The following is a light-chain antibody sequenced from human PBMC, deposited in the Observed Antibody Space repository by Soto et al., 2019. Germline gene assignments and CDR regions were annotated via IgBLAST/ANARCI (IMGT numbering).Light chain of an antibody. V-gene: IGLV4-69*01. CDR2: LNSDGSH. CDR1: SGHSSYA. Sequence: QPVLGQSPSASASRGASVKLTCTLSSGHSSYAIAWHQQQPEKGPRYLMKLNSDGSHSKGNGIPDRFSGSSSGAERYLNISSLQSEDEADYYCQTWGTGAVVFGGGTTVTVL. J-gene: IGLJ2*01. CDR3: QTWGTGAVV.